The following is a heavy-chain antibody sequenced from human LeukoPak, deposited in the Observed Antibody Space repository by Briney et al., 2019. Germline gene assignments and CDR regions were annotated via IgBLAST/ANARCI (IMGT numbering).Heavy chain of an antibody. Sequence: SETLSLTCTVSGGSISSYYWSWVRQPPRKGLEWIGYIYYSGSTNYNPSLKSRVTISVDTSKNQFSLKVRSVTAADTAVYYCARLNDYGDSFDYWGQGTLVTVSS. J-gene: IGHJ4*02. D-gene: IGHD3-16*01. CDR3: ARLNDYGDSFDY. V-gene: IGHV4-59*08. CDR1: GGSISSYY. CDR2: IYYSGST.